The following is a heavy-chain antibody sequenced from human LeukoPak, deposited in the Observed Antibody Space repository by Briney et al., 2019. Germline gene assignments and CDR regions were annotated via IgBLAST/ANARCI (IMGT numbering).Heavy chain of an antibody. D-gene: IGHD6-19*01. V-gene: IGHV3-23*01. CDR1: GLTFRNYA. CDR3: AKAWWLANY. CDR2: ISNNGGTT. J-gene: IGHJ4*02. Sequence: GGSLRLSCAASGLTFRNYAMSWVRQAPGKGLELVSAISNNGGTTFYADSVKGRFTISRDNSKNTLYLQMNSLRAKDTAVYYCAKAWWLANYWGQGTPVTVSS.